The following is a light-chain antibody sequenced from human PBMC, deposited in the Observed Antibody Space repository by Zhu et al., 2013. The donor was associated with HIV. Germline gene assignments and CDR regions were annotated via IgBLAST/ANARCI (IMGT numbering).Light chain of an antibody. CDR3: QQYHSYS. CDR2: DIS. CDR1: QSVSGW. V-gene: IGKV1-5*01. Sequence: DIQMTQSPSTLSASVGDRVTITCRASQSVSGWVAWYQQKPGRAPKLVISDISILQRGVPSRFSGSGFGTEFTLTISSLQPDDFATYYCQQYHSYSFGQGTKVESK. J-gene: IGKJ1*01.